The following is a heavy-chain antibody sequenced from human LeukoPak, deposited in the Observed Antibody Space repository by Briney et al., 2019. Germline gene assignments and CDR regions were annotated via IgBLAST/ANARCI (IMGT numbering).Heavy chain of an antibody. CDR3: AKNGDRGAYCTGGTCYPYFYYYMDV. J-gene: IGHJ6*03. CDR1: GFTFSTNW. CDR2: ISSTGGTT. Sequence: GGSLGLSCAAPGFTFSTNWMTSVRQAPGKVLECVSSISSTGGTTYYADSVKGRFTISRDNSKNTLYLQMNSLRAEDTAIYYCAKNGDRGAYCTGGTCYPYFYYYMDVWGKGTTVTI. V-gene: IGHV3-23*01. D-gene: IGHD2-15*01.